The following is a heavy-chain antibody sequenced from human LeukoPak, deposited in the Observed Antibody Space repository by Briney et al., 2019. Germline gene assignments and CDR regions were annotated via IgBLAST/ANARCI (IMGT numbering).Heavy chain of an antibody. CDR1: GFTFSSYG. V-gene: IGHV3-30*03. J-gene: IGHJ4*02. CDR3: ALRPKSEAVPITGGVDF. CDR2: ISYDGSIK. Sequence: GGSLRLSCAASGFTFSSYGMHWVRQAPGKGLEWVAVISYDGSIKSYADSVKGRFTISRDNSRNTLYLQMNSLRAEDTAVYYCALRPKSEAVPITGGVDFWGQGTLATVSS. D-gene: IGHD3-16*01.